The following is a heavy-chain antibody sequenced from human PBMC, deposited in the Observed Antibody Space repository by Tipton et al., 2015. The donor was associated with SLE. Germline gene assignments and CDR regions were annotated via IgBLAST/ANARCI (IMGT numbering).Heavy chain of an antibody. V-gene: IGHV4-39*07. D-gene: IGHD5-18*01. CDR2: IYYTGST. J-gene: IGHJ2*01. CDR3: ARHHRNPGYPGGYYFDL. Sequence: TLSLTCTVSVGSISSSSYCWGWIRQPPGKGLEWIGSIYYTGSTYYNPSLRRRVTISVDTSKNQFSLKLSPVTAADTAVYYCARHHRNPGYPGGYYFDLWGRGTLVTVSS. CDR1: VGSISSSSYC.